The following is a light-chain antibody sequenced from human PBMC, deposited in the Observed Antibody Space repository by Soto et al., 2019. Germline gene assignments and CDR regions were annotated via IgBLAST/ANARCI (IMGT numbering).Light chain of an antibody. Sequence: IVITQSPATLSVSPLEIVTLSCRASQSVSSNLAWYQQKVGQAPRLLMSGASSRASGVPVRLSGSGSGTDFTLTISRLEPEDFALYYCQQYGGSPITFGLGTRLEIK. J-gene: IGKJ5*01. CDR1: QSVSSN. CDR3: QQYGGSPIT. V-gene: IGKV3-20*01. CDR2: GAS.